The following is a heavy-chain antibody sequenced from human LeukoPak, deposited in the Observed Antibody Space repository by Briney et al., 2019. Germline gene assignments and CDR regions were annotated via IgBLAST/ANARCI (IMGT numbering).Heavy chain of an antibody. CDR2: INSEGSST. Sequence: GGSLRLSCAASGFIFGSYWMHWVRQAPGKGLVWVSRINSEGSSTSYADSVKGRFTISRDNAKNTLYLQMNSLRAEDTAVYYCARGRYYDSSGYYGYFDYWGQGTLVTVSS. CDR3: ARGRYYDSSGYYGYFDY. J-gene: IGHJ4*02. D-gene: IGHD3-22*01. V-gene: IGHV3-74*01. CDR1: GFIFGSYW.